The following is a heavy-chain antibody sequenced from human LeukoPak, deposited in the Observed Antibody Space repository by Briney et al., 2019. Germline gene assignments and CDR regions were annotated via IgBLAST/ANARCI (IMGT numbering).Heavy chain of an antibody. Sequence: GGSLRLSCTTSGFTSSRYGMHWVRQAPGKGLEWVAFIRYDGSDKHYGDSVKGRFTVSRDNSKNTLVLQMNNLRAEDTAVYYCAHDFWSDSDYWGQGTLVTVSS. CDR1: GFTSSRYG. D-gene: IGHD3-3*01. J-gene: IGHJ4*02. CDR3: AHDFWSDSDY. CDR2: IRYDGSDK. V-gene: IGHV3-30*02.